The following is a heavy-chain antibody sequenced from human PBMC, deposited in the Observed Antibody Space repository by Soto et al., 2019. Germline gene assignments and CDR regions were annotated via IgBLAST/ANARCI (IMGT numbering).Heavy chain of an antibody. CDR2: IWYDGSNK. D-gene: IGHD1-26*01. J-gene: IGHJ4*02. CDR1: GFTVSNYG. Sequence: QVQLVESGGGVVQPGRSLRLSCAASGFTVSNYGMHWVRQAPGKGLECVAVIWYDGSNKYYVDSVKGRFTISRDQSKNTLHLQMNSLRAEDTAVYYCARDPGGEVGFDYWGQGTLVIVSS. CDR3: ARDPGGEVGFDY. V-gene: IGHV3-33*01.